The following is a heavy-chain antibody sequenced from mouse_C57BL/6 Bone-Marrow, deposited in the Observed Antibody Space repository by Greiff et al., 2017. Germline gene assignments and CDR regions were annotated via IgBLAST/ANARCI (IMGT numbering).Heavy chain of an antibody. CDR2: IRSKSNNYAT. CDR3: VKCGYCYDWYFDV. D-gene: IGHD2-12*01. V-gene: IGHV10-1*01. CDR1: GFSFNTYA. J-gene: IGHJ1*03. Sequence: EVQVVESGGGLVQPKGSLTLSCAASGFSFNTYAMNWVRQAPGKGLEWVARIRSKSNNYATYYADSVKDRFTISRDDSESMLYLQLNNLKTEDTAMYYCVKCGYCYDWYFDVWGTGTTVTVSS.